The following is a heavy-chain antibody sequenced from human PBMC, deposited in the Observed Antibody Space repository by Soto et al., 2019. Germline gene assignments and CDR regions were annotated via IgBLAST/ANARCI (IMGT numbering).Heavy chain of an antibody. V-gene: IGHV3-23*01. D-gene: IGHD6-19*01. CDR2: ISGSGGST. CDR3: AKGYSSGWHLVGFFDY. Sequence: GGSLRLSCAASGFTFSSYAMSWVRQAPGKGLEWVSAISGSGGSTYYADSVKGRFTISRGNSKNTLYLQMNSLRAEDTAVYYCAKGYSSGWHLVGFFDYWGQGTLVTVSS. J-gene: IGHJ4*02. CDR1: GFTFSSYA.